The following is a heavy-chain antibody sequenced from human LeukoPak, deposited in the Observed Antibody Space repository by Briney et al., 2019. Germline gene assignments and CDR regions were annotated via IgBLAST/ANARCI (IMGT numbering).Heavy chain of an antibody. V-gene: IGHV3-74*01. CDR3: ARGRYYGMDV. CDR2: VNSDGSST. J-gene: IGHJ6*02. Sequence: GGSLRLSCAASRFTFTSYWMRWVRQAPGKGLVWVSRVNSDGSSTTYADSVKGRFTISRDNAKNTLYLQMNSLRAEDTAVYYCARGRYYGMDVWGQGTTVTVSS. CDR1: RFTFTSYW.